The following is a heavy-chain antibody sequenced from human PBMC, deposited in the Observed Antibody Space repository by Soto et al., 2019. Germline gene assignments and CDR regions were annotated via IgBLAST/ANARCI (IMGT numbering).Heavy chain of an antibody. CDR3: AREILTSRDGYEDYYGMDV. J-gene: IGHJ6*02. CDR1: GGSISSSNW. D-gene: IGHD3-9*01. V-gene: IGHV4-4*02. Sequence: PSETLSLTCAVSGGSISSSNWWSWVRQPPGKGLEWIGEIYHSGSTNYNPSLKIRVTISVDKSKNQFSLKLSSVTAADTAVYYCAREILTSRDGYEDYYGMDVWGQGTTVT. CDR2: IYHSGST.